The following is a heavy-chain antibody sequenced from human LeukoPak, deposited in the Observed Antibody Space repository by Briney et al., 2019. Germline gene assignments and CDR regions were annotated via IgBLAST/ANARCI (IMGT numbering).Heavy chain of an antibody. Sequence: GGSLRLSCGASGFVFDDYDMHWVRQAPGKGLEWVAFIRSDGYHTYYTDSVKGRFIITRDNFKNTLYLQMNSLRLEDMAVYYCAKPSGSGVDYWGRGTRVTVSS. CDR1: GFVFDDYD. CDR2: IRSDGYHT. J-gene: IGHJ4*02. CDR3: AKPSGSGVDY. D-gene: IGHD1-26*01. V-gene: IGHV3-30*02.